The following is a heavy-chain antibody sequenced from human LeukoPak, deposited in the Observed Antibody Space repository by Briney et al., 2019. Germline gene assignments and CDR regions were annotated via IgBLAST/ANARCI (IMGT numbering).Heavy chain of an antibody. J-gene: IGHJ3*02. D-gene: IGHD3-3*01. CDR1: GFTFDDYG. CDR2: INWNGGST. CDR3: AKDQDREFYDFWSGLSAFDI. Sequence: PGGSLRLSCAASGFTFDDYGMSWVRQAPGKWLEWVSGINWNGGSTGYADSVKGRFTISRDNAKNSLYLQMNSLRGEDTAVYYCAKDQDREFYDFWSGLSAFDIWGQGTMVTVSS. V-gene: IGHV3-20*04.